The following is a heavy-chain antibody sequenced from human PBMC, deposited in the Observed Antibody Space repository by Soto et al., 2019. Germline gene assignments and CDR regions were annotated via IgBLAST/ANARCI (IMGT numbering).Heavy chain of an antibody. D-gene: IGHD3-16*01. CDR1: GYPFTHYG. CDR2: ISPFNGNT. Sequence: QVQLVQSGAEVKKPGASVRVSCKSSGYPFTHYGITWIRQAPGQGLEWMGWISPFNGNTNYGQTLQGRVTLTTETSTRTVYMERRSLRSDDTAVYYCARDQSFDRTYYYGIDVWGQGTTYTVSS. CDR3: ARDQSFDRTYYYGIDV. J-gene: IGHJ6*02. V-gene: IGHV1-18*01.